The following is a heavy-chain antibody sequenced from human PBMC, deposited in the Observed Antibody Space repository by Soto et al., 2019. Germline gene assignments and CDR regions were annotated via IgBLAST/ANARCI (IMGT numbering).Heavy chain of an antibody. Sequence: QVQLVESGGGVVQPGRSLRLSCAASGFTFSSYGMHWVRQAPGKGLEWVAVISYDGSNKYYADFVKGRFTISRDNSKNTLYLQMNSLRAEDTAVYYCAKEVYYYDSSGYYYRYFDYWGQGTLVTVSS. J-gene: IGHJ4*02. CDR3: AKEVYYYDSSGYYYRYFDY. D-gene: IGHD3-22*01. CDR1: GFTFSSYG. CDR2: ISYDGSNK. V-gene: IGHV3-30*18.